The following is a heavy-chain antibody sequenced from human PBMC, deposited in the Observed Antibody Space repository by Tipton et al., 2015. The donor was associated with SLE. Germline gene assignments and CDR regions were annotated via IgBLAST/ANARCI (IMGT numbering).Heavy chain of an antibody. J-gene: IGHJ4*02. CDR1: GASIGSSSSS. D-gene: IGHD2-8*02. Sequence: TLSLTCIVSGASIGSSSSSWAWIRQSPNKGLEWIGNIYYDGNTYYNPSLKSRVTISADTSKNVFSLRLSSVTAADTAMYYCARDVGGYNTGWFPYYFDYWGQGTLVTVSS. CDR2: IYYDGNT. V-gene: IGHV4-39*07. CDR3: ARDVGGYNTGWFPYYFDY.